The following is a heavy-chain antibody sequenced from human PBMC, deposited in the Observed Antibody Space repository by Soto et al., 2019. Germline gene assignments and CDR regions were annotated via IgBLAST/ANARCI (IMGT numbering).Heavy chain of an antibody. CDR3: AKAHSSFDWLFVGY. Sequence: PGGSLRLSCAASGFTFSSYGMHWVRQAPGKGLEWVAVISYDGSNKYYADSVKGRFTISRDNSKNTLYLQMNSLRAEDTAVYYCAKAHSSFDWLFVGYWGQGTLVTVSS. D-gene: IGHD3-9*01. V-gene: IGHV3-30*18. CDR1: GFTFSSYG. J-gene: IGHJ4*02. CDR2: ISYDGSNK.